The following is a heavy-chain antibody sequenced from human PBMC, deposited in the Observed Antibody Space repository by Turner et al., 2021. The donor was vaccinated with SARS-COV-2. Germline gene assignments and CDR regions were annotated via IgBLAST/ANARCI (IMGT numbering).Heavy chain of an antibody. J-gene: IGHJ6*03. Sequence: QLQLQESGPGLVKRSETLSLTCSVSGGSISSSSYYWGWIRQPPGKGPEWIGSVYYRGNTYYNPSLESRVTISVDTSNNQFSLKLNSVTAADTAVYYCARVKSTVTTYYYYYMDVWGKGTTVTVSS. CDR2: VYYRGNT. CDR3: ARVKSTVTTYYYYYMDV. V-gene: IGHV4-39*01. D-gene: IGHD4-4*01. CDR1: GGSISSSSYY.